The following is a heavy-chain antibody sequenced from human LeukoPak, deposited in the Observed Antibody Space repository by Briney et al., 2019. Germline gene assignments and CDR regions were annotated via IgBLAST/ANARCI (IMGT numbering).Heavy chain of an antibody. CDR3: ARDPNNWNGLDY. V-gene: IGHV1-69*13. Sequence: ASVKVSCKASGGTFSSYAISWVRQAPGQGLEWMGGIIPIFGTANYAQKFQGRVTITADESTSTAYMELSSLRSEDTAVYYCARDPNNWNGLDYWGQGTLVTVSS. CDR1: GGTFSSYA. CDR2: IIPIFGTA. J-gene: IGHJ4*02. D-gene: IGHD1-1*01.